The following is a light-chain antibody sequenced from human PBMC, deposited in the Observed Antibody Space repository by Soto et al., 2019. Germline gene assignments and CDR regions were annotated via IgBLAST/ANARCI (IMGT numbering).Light chain of an antibody. V-gene: IGKV1-5*01. Sequence: DIQMTQSPSSLSASVGDRVSITCRASQSIGSWLAWYQQKPGKAPKLLMFDTFSLESGVPSRFSGSRSGTEFTLTISSLRPDDYATYYCQQYNSYSPLTFGGGTQVEIK. CDR3: QQYNSYSPLT. CDR1: QSIGSW. CDR2: DTF. J-gene: IGKJ4*01.